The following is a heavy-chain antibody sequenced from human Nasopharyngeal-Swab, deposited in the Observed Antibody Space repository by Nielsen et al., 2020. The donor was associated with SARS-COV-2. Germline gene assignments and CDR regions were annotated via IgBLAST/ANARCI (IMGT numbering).Heavy chain of an antibody. D-gene: IGHD1-7*01. V-gene: IGHV5-51*01. CDR3: ATAYNGNYYWDY. CDR2: MYPRDSDT. CDR1: GYSFSSYW. Sequence: GGSLRLSCKGSGYSFSSYWIGWVRQMPGKGLEWMGIMYPRDSDTRYSPSFQGQVTISADKSISTAYLQWSSLMASYTAMYYCATAYNGNYYWDYWGQGTLVTVSS. J-gene: IGHJ4*02.